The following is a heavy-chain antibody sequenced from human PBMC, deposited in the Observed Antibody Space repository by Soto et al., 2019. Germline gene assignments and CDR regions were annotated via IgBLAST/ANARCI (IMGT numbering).Heavy chain of an antibody. CDR2: INPSGGST. CDR3: ARDTVLLPAGSNGAFVF. Sequence: ASVKVSCKASGYTFTSYYMHWVRQAPGQGLEWMGIINPSGGSTRYAQKLQGRVMMTRDTSTSTVYMELSSLRSEDTAVYYCARDTVLLPAGSNGAFVFWCQGTMVTVSS. V-gene: IGHV1-46*04. CDR1: GYTFTSYY. D-gene: IGHD3-10*01. J-gene: IGHJ3*01.